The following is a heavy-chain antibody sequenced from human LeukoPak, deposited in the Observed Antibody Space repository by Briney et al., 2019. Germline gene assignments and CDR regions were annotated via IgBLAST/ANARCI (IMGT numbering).Heavy chain of an antibody. CDR3: ATTMIGGDWFDP. V-gene: IGHV4-34*01. J-gene: IGHJ5*02. D-gene: IGHD3-22*01. CDR1: GGSFSGYY. CDR2: INHSGST. Sequence: SETLSLTCAVHGGSFSGYYWSWIRQPPGKGLEWIGEINHSGSTNYNPSLKSRVTISVDTSKNQFSLKLSSVTAADTAVYYCATTMIGGDWFDPWGQGTLVTVSS.